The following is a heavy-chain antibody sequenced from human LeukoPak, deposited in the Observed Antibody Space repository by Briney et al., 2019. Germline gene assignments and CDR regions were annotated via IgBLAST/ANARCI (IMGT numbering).Heavy chain of an antibody. CDR3: ATRGDYGPAGRRDAFDI. CDR2: IWYDGSNK. CDR1: GFTFSSYG. V-gene: IGHV3-33*01. J-gene: IGHJ3*02. Sequence: PGGSLRLSCAASGFTFSSYGMHWVRQAPGKGLEWVAVIWYDGSNKYYADSVKGRFTISRDNSKNTLYLQMNSLRAEDTAVYYCATRGDYGPAGRRDAFDIWGQGTMVTVSS. D-gene: IGHD4-17*01.